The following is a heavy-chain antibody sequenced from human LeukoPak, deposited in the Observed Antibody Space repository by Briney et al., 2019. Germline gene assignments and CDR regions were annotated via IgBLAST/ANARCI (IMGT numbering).Heavy chain of an antibody. J-gene: IGHJ6*02. V-gene: IGHV4-34*01. D-gene: IGHD6-13*01. CDR2: INHSGST. CDR1: GGSFSGYY. Sequence: KPSETLSLTCAVYGGSFSGYYWSWIRQPPGKGLEWIGEINHSGSTNYNPSLKSRVTISVDTSKNQFSLKLSSVTAADTAVYYCARVRKAAAAGPPYYYYYGMDVWGQGTTVTVSS. CDR3: ARVRKAAAAGPPYYYYYGMDV.